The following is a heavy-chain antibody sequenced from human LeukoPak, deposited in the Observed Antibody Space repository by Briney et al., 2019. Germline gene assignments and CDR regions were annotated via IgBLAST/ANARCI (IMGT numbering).Heavy chain of an antibody. V-gene: IGHV3-74*01. D-gene: IGHD4/OR15-4a*01. CDR3: ARVQVLGTYDWFDP. CDR2: INSDGSSA. CDR1: GFTFSSYW. J-gene: IGHJ5*02. Sequence: GGSLRLSCAASGFTFSSYWMHWVRQAPGKGLVWVSRINSDGSSASYADSVKGRFTISRDNAKNTLYLQMNSLRAEDTAIYYCARVQVLGTYDWFDPWGQGTLVTVSS.